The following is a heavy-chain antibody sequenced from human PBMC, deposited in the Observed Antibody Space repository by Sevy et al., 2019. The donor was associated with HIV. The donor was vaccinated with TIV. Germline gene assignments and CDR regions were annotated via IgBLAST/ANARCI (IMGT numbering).Heavy chain of an antibody. CDR3: ARDAIMITFGGVQYYFDY. CDR1: GYTFTSYA. J-gene: IGHJ4*02. V-gene: IGHV1-3*01. D-gene: IGHD3-16*01. Sequence: ASVMVSCKASGYTFTSYAMHWVRQAPGQRLEWMGWINAGNGNTKYSQKFQGRVTITRDTSASTAYMELSSLRSEDTAVYYCARDAIMITFGGVQYYFDYWGQGTLVTVSS. CDR2: INAGNGNT.